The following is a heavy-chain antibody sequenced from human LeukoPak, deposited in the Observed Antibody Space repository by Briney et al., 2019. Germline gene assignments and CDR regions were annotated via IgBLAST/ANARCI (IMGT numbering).Heavy chain of an antibody. D-gene: IGHD3-22*01. V-gene: IGHV1-69*05. J-gene: IGHJ4*02. CDR2: IIPIFGTA. CDR1: GGTFSSYA. CDR3: AREDYYDSSGSDY. Sequence: SVKVSRKASGGTFSSYAISWVRQAPGQGLEWMGGIIPIFGTANYAQKLQGRVTMTTDTSTSTAYMELRSLRSDDTAVYYCAREDYYDSSGSDYWGQGTLVTVSS.